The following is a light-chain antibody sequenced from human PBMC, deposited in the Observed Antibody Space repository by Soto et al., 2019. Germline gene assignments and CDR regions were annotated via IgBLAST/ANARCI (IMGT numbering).Light chain of an antibody. J-gene: IGKJ1*01. CDR2: AAS. Sequence: DIQMTQSPSSLSASVEDRVIITCRASQSSSNHLNWYQQKPGKAPMLLIFAASSLQSGVPSRFSRSRSGPDFTLTISSLQPEDFATYYCQQSYSSPPTFGQGTKVEIK. CDR1: QSSSNH. CDR3: QQSYSSPPT. V-gene: IGKV1-39*01.